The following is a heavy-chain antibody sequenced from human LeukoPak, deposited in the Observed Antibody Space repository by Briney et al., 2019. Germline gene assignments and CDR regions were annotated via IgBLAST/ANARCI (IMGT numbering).Heavy chain of an antibody. Sequence: SETLSLTCAVSGGSIRGYYWSWIRQSPGKGLEWIGYFSNSGSGSANYNPSLKSRVTMSLDTSKNQFSLKLTSVTAADTAVYYCARGSLTGIAGWYDPWGQGTLVTVSS. J-gene: IGHJ5*02. D-gene: IGHD3-9*01. V-gene: IGHV4-59*01. CDR1: GGSIRGYY. CDR3: ARGSLTGIAGWYDP. CDR2: FSNSGSGSA.